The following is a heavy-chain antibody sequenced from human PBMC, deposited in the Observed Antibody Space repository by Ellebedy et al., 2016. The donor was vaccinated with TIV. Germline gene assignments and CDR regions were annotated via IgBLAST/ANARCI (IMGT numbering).Heavy chain of an antibody. CDR1: GFTFRNSA. V-gene: IGHV3-23*01. CDR3: ARGGRSSGWFAN. J-gene: IGHJ5*02. CDR2: IVTTNNVT. D-gene: IGHD6-25*01. Sequence: PGGSLRLSCEASGFTFRNSALHWVRQAPGKGLEWISYIVTTNNVTYYAEAVKGRFTISRDTSKNTLYLQMNSLRAEDSAVYYWARGGRSSGWFANWGQGALVSVSS.